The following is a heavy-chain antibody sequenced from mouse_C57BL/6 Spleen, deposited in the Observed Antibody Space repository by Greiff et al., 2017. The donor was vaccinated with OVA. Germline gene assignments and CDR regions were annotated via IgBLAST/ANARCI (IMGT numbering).Heavy chain of an antibody. Sequence: EVQLQESGGDLVKPGGSLKLSCAASGFTFSSYGMSWVRQTPDKRLEWVAILCSGGSSTYFPDTVKGRFPISSDNAKNTLYLQMSSLKSEDTAMYYCAREGSRGYFDYWGQGTTLTVSS. V-gene: IGHV5-6*01. CDR2: LCSGGSST. J-gene: IGHJ2*01. CDR3: AREGSRGYFDY. CDR1: GFTFSSYG.